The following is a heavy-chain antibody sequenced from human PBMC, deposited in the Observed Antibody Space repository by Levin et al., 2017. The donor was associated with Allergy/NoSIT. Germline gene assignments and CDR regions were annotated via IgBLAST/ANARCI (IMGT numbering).Heavy chain of an antibody. CDR2: IDGSGFGT. CDR3: AARHCSGGSCFDDAFDI. V-gene: IGHV3-23*01. Sequence: QAGGSLRLSCAASGFSFSSYAMSWVRQAPGKGLEWVSGIDGSGFGTYYIDSVKGRFSISRDNFKNMLDLQMNRLRAEDTAVYYCAARHCSGGSCFDDAFDIWGQGTMITVSS. CDR1: GFSFSSYA. J-gene: IGHJ3*02. D-gene: IGHD2-15*01.